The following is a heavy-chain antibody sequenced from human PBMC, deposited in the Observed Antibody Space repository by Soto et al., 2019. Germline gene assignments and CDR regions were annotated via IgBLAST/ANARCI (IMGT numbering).Heavy chain of an antibody. CDR3: ARLGGYCSSTKCYGGGDY. D-gene: IGHD2-2*01. V-gene: IGHV5-51*03. Sequence: EVQLVQSGAEVKKPGESLKIACKGSGYSFTSYWIGWVRQMPGKGLAWLGIIYPGDSDTRYSPSFQGQVTISADKSISTAYLQWSSLKASDTAMYYCARLGGYCSSTKCYGGGDYWGQGTLVTVSS. CDR1: GYSFTSYW. CDR2: IYPGDSDT. J-gene: IGHJ4*02.